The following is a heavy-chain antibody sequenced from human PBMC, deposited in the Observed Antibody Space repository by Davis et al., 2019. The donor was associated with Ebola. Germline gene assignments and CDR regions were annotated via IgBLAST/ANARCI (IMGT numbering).Heavy chain of an antibody. CDR1: GYIFINYD. J-gene: IGHJ4*02. Sequence: ASVKVSCKASGYIFINYDINWVRQASGQGLEWMGWMNPYSGHTGYVDKFKGRVTMTRNPSISTAYMELSSLRIDDTAVYYCARGYSPKCRGGDCVNDFWGQGTLVTVSS. D-gene: IGHD2-21*02. CDR2: MNPYSGHT. CDR3: ARGYSPKCRGGDCVNDF. V-gene: IGHV1-8*01.